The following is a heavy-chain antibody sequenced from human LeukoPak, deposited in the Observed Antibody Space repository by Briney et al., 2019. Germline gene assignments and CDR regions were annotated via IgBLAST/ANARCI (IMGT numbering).Heavy chain of an antibody. CDR2: IYTSGST. CDR1: GGSISSYY. CDR3: ATSIAARTEFDY. J-gene: IGHJ4*02. V-gene: IGHV4-4*09. Sequence: SETLSLTCTVSGGSISSYYWSWIRQPPGKGLEWIGYIYTSGSTNYNPSLKSRVTISVDTSKNQFSLKLSSVTAADTAVYYCATSIAARTEFDYWGQGTLVTVSS. D-gene: IGHD6-6*01.